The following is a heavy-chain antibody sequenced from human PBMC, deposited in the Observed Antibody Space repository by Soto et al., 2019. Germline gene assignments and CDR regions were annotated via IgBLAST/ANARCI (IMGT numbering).Heavy chain of an antibody. CDR1: GYIFTSYW. V-gene: IGHV5-51*03. J-gene: IGHJ4*02. D-gene: IGHD3-22*01. CDR2: IYPGDSDT. Sequence: EVQLVQSGAEVKKPGESLKISCKGSGYIFTSYWIAWVRQMPGKGLEWMGIIYPGDSDTRYRPSFQGQVTISADKSISPAYLQWSSLKASDTAMYYCGRGPSDYDSSGYFFDYWGQGTLVTVPS. CDR3: GRGPSDYDSSGYFFDY.